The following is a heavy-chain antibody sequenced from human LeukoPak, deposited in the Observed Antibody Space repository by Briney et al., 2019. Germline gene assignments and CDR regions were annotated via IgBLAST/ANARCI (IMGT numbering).Heavy chain of an antibody. J-gene: IGHJ4*02. CDR2: INHSGST. D-gene: IGHD3-3*01. V-gene: IGHV4-34*01. Sequence: SETLSLTCAVYGGSFSGYYWSWIRQPPGKGLEWIGEINHSGSTNYNPSLKNRVTISVDTSKNQFSLKLSSVTAADTAVYYCARTTIFGVVIKFDYWGQGTLVTVSS. CDR1: GGSFSGYY. CDR3: ARTTIFGVVIKFDY.